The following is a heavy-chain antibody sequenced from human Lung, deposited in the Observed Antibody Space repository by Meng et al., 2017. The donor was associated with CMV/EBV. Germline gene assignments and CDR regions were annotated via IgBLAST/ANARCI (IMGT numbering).Heavy chain of an antibody. V-gene: IGHV4-30-4*01. CDR1: GDSVGSGAYY. J-gene: IGHJ4*01. Sequence: SETLSLXXTVSGDSVGSGAYYWSWIRQPPGKGLEWIGYTYSTRGIFYNPSLKSRLIISLDTSKNQFSLQLKSVTAADAAVYYCARMVTGGYYFDYWGQGSLVTVSS. CDR3: ARMVTGGYYFDY. CDR2: TYSTRGI. D-gene: IGHD2-21*02.